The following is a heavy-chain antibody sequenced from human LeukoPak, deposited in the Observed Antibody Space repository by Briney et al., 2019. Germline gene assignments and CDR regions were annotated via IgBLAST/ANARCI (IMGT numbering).Heavy chain of an antibody. Sequence: GGSLRLSCAASGFTFSSYAMSWVRQAPGKGLEWVSAISGSGGSTYYADSVKGRFTISRDNSKNTLYLQMNSLRAEDTAVYYCAKIPPMMYCGGDCYEEYSQHWGQGTLVTVSS. V-gene: IGHV3-23*01. D-gene: IGHD2-21*01. CDR2: ISGSGGST. CDR3: AKIPPMMYCGGDCYEEYSQH. CDR1: GFTFSSYA. J-gene: IGHJ1*01.